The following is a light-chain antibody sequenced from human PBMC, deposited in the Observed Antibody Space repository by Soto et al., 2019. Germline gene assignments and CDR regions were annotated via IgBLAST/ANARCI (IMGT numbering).Light chain of an antibody. J-gene: IGLJ1*01. Sequence: QSVLTQPPSASGSPGQSVAISCTGTSSDVGGYNYVSWYQQHPGKAPKLMIYEVNKRPSGVPDRFSGSKSGNTASLTVYGLQAEDEDDSYCSSYAGSSNVFGTGTKVTV. CDR3: SSYAGSSNV. CDR1: SSDVGGYNY. V-gene: IGLV2-8*01. CDR2: EVN.